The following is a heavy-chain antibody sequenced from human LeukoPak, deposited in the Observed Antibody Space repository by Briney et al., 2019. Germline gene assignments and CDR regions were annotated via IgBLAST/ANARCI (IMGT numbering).Heavy chain of an antibody. CDR3: ARADVPDYYYYMGV. V-gene: IGHV1-8*01. J-gene: IGHJ6*03. CDR2: MNPNSGNT. CDR1: GYTFTSYD. Sequence: ASVKVSCKASGYTFTSYDINWVRQATGQGLEWMGWMNPNSGNTGYAQKFQGRVTMTRNTSISTAYMELSSLRSEDTAVYYCARADVPDYYYYMGVWGKGTTVTVSS.